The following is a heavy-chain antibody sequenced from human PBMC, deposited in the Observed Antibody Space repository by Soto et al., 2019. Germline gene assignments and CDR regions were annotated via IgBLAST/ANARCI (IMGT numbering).Heavy chain of an antibody. J-gene: IGHJ6*02. D-gene: IGHD3-16*01. CDR1: GFTFSSYA. V-gene: IGHV3-23*01. CDR3: ARDMIHSQYYYYDMDV. CDR2: ISGSGGST. Sequence: GGSLRLSCAASGFTFSSYAMSWVRQAPGKGLEWVSAISGSGGSTYYADSVKGRFTISRDNSKNTLYLQMNSLRAEDTAVYYCARDMIHSQYYYYDMDVWGQGTTVTVSS.